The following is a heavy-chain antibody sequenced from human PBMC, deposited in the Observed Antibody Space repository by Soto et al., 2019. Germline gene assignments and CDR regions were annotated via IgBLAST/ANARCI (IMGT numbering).Heavy chain of an antibody. CDR1: GGTFSTYT. CDR2: ISPGVDIR. Sequence: QGQLVQSGAEVKKPGSSVKVSCTASGGTFSTYTLYWVRQAPGQGLEWMGGISPGVDIRDYAQKFQGRVTITADESTSTVYMQLSTLISEDTAFYYCAAGMCFSGSWYVDVWGQGTLVTVSS. CDR3: AAGMCFSGSWYVDV. J-gene: IGHJ4*02. V-gene: IGHV1-69*12. D-gene: IGHD6-13*01.